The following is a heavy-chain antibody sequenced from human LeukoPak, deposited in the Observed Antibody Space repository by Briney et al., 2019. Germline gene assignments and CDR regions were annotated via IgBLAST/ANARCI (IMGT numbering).Heavy chain of an antibody. D-gene: IGHD4-17*01. CDR3: ARDYGDYFDY. Sequence: PSETLSLTCAVSGDSISSSNWWSWVRQPPGKGLEWIGEIYHSGSTNYNPSLKSRVIISVDTPKNQFSLKLSSVAAADTAVYYCARDYGDYFDYWGQGTLVTVSS. V-gene: IGHV4-4*02. CDR2: IYHSGST. J-gene: IGHJ4*02. CDR1: GDSISSSNW.